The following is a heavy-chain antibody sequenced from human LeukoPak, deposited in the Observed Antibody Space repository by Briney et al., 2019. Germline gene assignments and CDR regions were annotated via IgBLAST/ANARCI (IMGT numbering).Heavy chain of an antibody. CDR1: GFTFSDYY. V-gene: IGHV3-11*03. CDR2: ISTTNIYT. J-gene: IGHJ3*02. D-gene: IGHD4-17*01. CDR3: ARIRLGTFDI. Sequence: GGSLRLSCAASGFTFSDYYMSWIRQAPGKGLEWVSYISTTNIYTNYADSVKGRFTISRDNAKNSLYLQMNSLRAEDTAVYYCARIRLGTFDIWGQGTMVTVSS.